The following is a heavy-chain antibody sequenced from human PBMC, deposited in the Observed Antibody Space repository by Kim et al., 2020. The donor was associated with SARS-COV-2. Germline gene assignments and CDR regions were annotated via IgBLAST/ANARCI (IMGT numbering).Heavy chain of an antibody. CDR2: INSDGSST. Sequence: GGSLRLSCAASGFTFSSYWMHWVRQAPRKGLVWLSRINSDGSSTTYADSVQGRFTVSRDNAKNTLSLQMNSLRAEDTAVYYCVRGYSGTYRSDYWGPGTLDTVTS. J-gene: IGHJ4*02. D-gene: IGHD3-16*02. V-gene: IGHV3-74*01. CDR1: GFTFSSYW. CDR3: VRGYSGTYRSDY.